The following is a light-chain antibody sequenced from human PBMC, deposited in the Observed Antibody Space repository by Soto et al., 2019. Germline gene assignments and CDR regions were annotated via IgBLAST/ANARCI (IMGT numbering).Light chain of an antibody. J-gene: IGLJ1*01. V-gene: IGLV2-8*01. Sequence: QSALAQPPSASGSPGQSVTISCTGTSSDVGGYNYVSWYQQHPGKAPKVIIYEVSKRPSGVPDRFSGSKSGSTASLTVSGLQAEDEADYYCSSYGVNNIFVFGTGTKVTVL. CDR3: SSYGVNNIFV. CDR2: EVS. CDR1: SSDVGGYNY.